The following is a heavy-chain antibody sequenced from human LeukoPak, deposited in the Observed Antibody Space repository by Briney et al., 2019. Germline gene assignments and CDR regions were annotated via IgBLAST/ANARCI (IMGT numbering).Heavy chain of an antibody. CDR2: IRGSGGIT. Sequence: GGSLSLSCAASGFTFSSYAMSGVRPAPGKGLEWVSAIRGSGGITYYADSVKGRFTISRDNSKNTLYLQRNSLRAEDTAVYYCSKGFFYYWGQGTLVTVSS. CDR1: GFTFSSYA. CDR3: SKGFFYY. J-gene: IGHJ4*02. V-gene: IGHV3-23*01.